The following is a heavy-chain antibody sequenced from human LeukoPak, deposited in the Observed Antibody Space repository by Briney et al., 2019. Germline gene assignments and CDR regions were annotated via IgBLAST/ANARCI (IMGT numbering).Heavy chain of an antibody. J-gene: IGHJ4*02. Sequence: GGSLRLSCAASGFTFSSYAMSWVRQGPGKGLEWVSTISDSGSGSYYVDSVKGRFTISRDNSKNTLYLRMNSLRAEDTAVYYCAKDGYAMVSFFDYWGQGTLVSVSS. CDR2: ISDSGSGS. CDR3: AKDGYAMVSFFDY. D-gene: IGHD4/OR15-4a*01. CDR1: GFTFSSYA. V-gene: IGHV3-23*01.